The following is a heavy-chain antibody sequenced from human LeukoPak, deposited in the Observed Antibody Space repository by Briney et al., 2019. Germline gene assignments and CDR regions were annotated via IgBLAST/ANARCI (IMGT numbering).Heavy chain of an antibody. CDR1: GYIFTDYY. Sequence: ASVKVSCKASGYIFTDYYMHWVRQAPGQELGWMGRINPNSGGTNYAQKFQGRVTMTRDTSISTAYTELSSLRSEDTAVYYCARGYDYGDYVGDFDYWGQGTLVTVSS. D-gene: IGHD4-17*01. CDR2: INPNSGGT. CDR3: ARGYDYGDYVGDFDY. V-gene: IGHV1/OR15-1*01. J-gene: IGHJ4*02.